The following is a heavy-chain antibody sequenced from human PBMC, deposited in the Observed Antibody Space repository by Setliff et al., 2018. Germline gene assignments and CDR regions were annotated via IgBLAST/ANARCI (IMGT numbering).Heavy chain of an antibody. V-gene: IGHV3-23*01. CDR1: GFTFSSWG. CDR3: AKAGGWNWPRYYFDY. Sequence: GSLRLSCTASGFTFSSWGMSWVRQAPGKGLEWVSGINSGSGFLTHYADSVKGRFTISRDNSKNTLYLEMTSLRADDTAIYYCAKAGGWNWPRYYFDYWGQGTLATVSS. CDR2: INSGSGFLT. J-gene: IGHJ4*02. D-gene: IGHD1-7*01.